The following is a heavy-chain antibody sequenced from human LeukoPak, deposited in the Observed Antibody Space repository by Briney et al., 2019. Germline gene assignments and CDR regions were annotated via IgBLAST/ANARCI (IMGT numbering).Heavy chain of an antibody. J-gene: IGHJ2*01. V-gene: IGHV3-30*02. CDR3: AKDLYSSGWYSPWYFDL. D-gene: IGHD6-19*01. CDR2: ICYVGSNK. CDR1: GFTFSSYG. Sequence: GGSLSLSCAASGFTFSSYGVHGVRDAPGRGRGCVAFICYVGSNKYYADYVKGRFTLSRDNSKKTLHLQMNSLRAEDTAVYYCAKDLYSSGWYSPWYFDLWGRGTLVTVSS.